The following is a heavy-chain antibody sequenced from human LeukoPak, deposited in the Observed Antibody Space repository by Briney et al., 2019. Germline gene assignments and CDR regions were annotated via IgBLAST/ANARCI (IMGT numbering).Heavy chain of an antibody. D-gene: IGHD3-3*01. Sequence: ASVKVSCKASGYTFTGYYMHWVRQGPGQGLEWMGRINPNSGGTNYAQKFQGRVTMTRDTSISTAYMELSRLRSDDTAVYYCARGSAYYDFWRGDYWGQGTLVTVSS. CDR3: ARGSAYYDFWRGDY. V-gene: IGHV1-2*06. CDR1: GYTFTGYY. CDR2: INPNSGGT. J-gene: IGHJ4*02.